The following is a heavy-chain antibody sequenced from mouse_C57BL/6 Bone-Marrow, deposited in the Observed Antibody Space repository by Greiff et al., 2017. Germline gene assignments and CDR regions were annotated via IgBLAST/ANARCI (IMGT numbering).Heavy chain of an antibody. CDR3: ARHSYGSSPYYAMAY. Sequence: VQVVESGGGLVQPGGSLKLSCAASGFTFSDYYMYWVRQTPEKRLEWVAYISNGGGSTYSPDTVKGRFTISRDNAKNTLYLQMSRLKSEDTAMYYCARHSYGSSPYYAMAYWGQGTSVTVSS. D-gene: IGHD1-1*01. J-gene: IGHJ4*01. CDR2: ISNGGGST. CDR1: GFTFSDYY. V-gene: IGHV5-12*01.